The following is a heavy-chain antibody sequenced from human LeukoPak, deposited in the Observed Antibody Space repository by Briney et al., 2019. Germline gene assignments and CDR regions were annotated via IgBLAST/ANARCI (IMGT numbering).Heavy chain of an antibody. Sequence: PGGSLRLSCAASGFTFSRAAMSWVRQGPGKGLEWVSGISGSGGDTYYTDSVKGRFTISRDNSKTTVYLQMNSLRTEDTAVYYCAKEGRLTVAAVVVENYFDYWGQGTPVTVSA. D-gene: IGHD3-22*01. V-gene: IGHV3-23*01. CDR2: ISGSGGDT. CDR3: AKEGRLTVAAVVVENYFDY. J-gene: IGHJ4*02. CDR1: GFTFSRAA.